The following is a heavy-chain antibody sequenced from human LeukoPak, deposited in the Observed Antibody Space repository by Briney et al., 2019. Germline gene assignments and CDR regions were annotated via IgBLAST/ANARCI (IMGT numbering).Heavy chain of an antibody. CDR1: GYTFTGYY. V-gene: IGHV1-2*02. Sequence: ASVKVSCKASGYTFTGYYMHWVRQAPGQGLEWMGWINPNSGGTNYAQKFQGRVTMTRDTSISTAYMKLSRLRSDDTAVYYCARDHSGGNLYGMDVWGQGTTVTVSS. CDR2: INPNSGGT. J-gene: IGHJ6*02. CDR3: ARDHSGGNLYGMDV. D-gene: IGHD2-15*01.